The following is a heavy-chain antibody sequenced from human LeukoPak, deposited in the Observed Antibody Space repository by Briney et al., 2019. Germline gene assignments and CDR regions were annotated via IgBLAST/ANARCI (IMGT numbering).Heavy chain of an antibody. CDR3: AKGDHCSGGSCYRNAFDI. CDR2: ISYDGSNK. Sequence: GRSLRLSCAASGFTFSSYGMHWVRQAPGKGLEWVAVISYDGSNKYYADSVKGRFTISRDNSKNTLYLQMNSLRAEDTAVYYCAKGDHCSGGSCYRNAFDIWGQGTMVTVSS. J-gene: IGHJ3*02. CDR1: GFTFSSYG. D-gene: IGHD2-15*01. V-gene: IGHV3-30*18.